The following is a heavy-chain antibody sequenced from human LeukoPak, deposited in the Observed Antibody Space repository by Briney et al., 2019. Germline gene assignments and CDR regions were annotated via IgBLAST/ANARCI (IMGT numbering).Heavy chain of an antibody. CDR1: GFTFTCYY. Sequence: ASVKVSFKASGFTFTCYYIHWVRQAPGQGLEWMGYINPHSGGTSSPQKFQGRVTMTTDTSISAAYMELSSLISDDTAMYYCVREGNELLSKNFDYWGQGTLVTVSS. CDR2: INPHSGGT. CDR3: VREGNELLSKNFDY. V-gene: IGHV1-2*02. D-gene: IGHD2-21*02. J-gene: IGHJ4*02.